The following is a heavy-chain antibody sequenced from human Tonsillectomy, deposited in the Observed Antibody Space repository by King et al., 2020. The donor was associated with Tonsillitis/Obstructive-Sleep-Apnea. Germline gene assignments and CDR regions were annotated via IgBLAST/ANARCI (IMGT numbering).Heavy chain of an antibody. J-gene: IGHJ4*02. CDR3: ARVNYDSSGYYDGFDY. CDR1: GFTFSRYW. CDR2: VRQDGSEK. V-gene: IGHV3-7*03. Sequence: VQLVESGGGLVQPGGSLRLSCAASGFTFSRYWMNWVRQAPGKGLEWVANVRQDGSEKNYVESVKGQFTISRDNTKNSLYLQMNSLTVEDTAVYYCARVNYDSSGYYDGFDYWGQGTLVTVSS. D-gene: IGHD3-22*01.